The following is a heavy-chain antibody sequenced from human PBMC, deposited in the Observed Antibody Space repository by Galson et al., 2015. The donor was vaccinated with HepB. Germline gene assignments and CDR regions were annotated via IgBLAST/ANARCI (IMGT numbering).Heavy chain of an antibody. CDR1: GFTFRRYA. Sequence: SLRLSCAASGFTFRRYAMSWVRQAPGRGLEWVSGISGSGVFTNYAASVTGRFTITRENSKNKRYLKMNSLGAEDTAVYYCARPKDVVSGWSRVEWYFGLWGRGTLVTVSS. CDR3: ARPKDVVSGWSRVEWYFGL. D-gene: IGHD6-19*01. J-gene: IGHJ2*01. CDR2: ISGSGVFT. V-gene: IGHV3-23*01.